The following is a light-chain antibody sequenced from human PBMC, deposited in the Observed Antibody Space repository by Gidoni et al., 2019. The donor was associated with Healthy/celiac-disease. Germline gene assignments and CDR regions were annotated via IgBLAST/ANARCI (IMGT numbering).Light chain of an antibody. V-gene: IGKV1-27*01. CDR3: QKYNSAPLT. Sequence: DIQMPQSPSSLSASGGDRVTITCRASQGISNYLAWYQQNPGKVPKLLIYAASTLQAGVPSRFSGSGSGTYFTITISSLQPEDVATYYCQKYNSAPLTFGGGTKVEIK. CDR2: AAS. CDR1: QGISNY. J-gene: IGKJ4*01.